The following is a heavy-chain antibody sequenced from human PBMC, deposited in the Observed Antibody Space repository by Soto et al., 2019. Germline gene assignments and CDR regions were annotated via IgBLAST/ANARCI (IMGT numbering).Heavy chain of an antibody. CDR2: IYYDGNS. Sequence: TLSLTCTVSGGSINSGDYYWTWVRQPPGKGLEWIGYIYYDGNSQHNPSLKSRVTMSIDTSKKQFSLNLSSVTAADTAVYYCARDRRWLPRGPNNWLDLWGQGTQVTASS. D-gene: IGHD5-12*01. V-gene: IGHV4-30-4*01. J-gene: IGHJ5*02. CDR1: GGSINSGDYY. CDR3: ARDRRWLPRGPNNWLDL.